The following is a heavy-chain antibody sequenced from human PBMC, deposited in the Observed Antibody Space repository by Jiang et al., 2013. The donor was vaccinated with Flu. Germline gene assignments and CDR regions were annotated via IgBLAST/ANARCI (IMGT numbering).Heavy chain of an antibody. Sequence: GAEVKKPGESLKISCKASGYSFTNYWIGWVRQMPGKGLEWMGIIYPGDSMTKYSPSFQGQVSISVDKSISTAYLQWSSVKVSDTAMYYCAASVDTPMGTFDYWGQGSLVTASS. J-gene: IGHJ4*02. D-gene: IGHD5-18*01. CDR2: IYPGDSMT. CDR1: GYSFTNYW. CDR3: AASVDTPMGTFDY. V-gene: IGHV5-51*01.